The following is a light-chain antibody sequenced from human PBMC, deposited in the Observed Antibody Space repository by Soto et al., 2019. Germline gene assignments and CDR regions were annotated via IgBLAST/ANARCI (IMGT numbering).Light chain of an antibody. V-gene: IGKV1-5*03. Sequence: DIQMTQSPSTLSASVGDRVTITCRASQSISDSLAWYQQKPGKAPELLIYEASSLKSGVPSRFSGSRSGTEYSLTISSLQPDDFATYYCQQYKGYLTFGQGTKVEIK. CDR2: EAS. J-gene: IGKJ1*01. CDR3: QQYKGYLT. CDR1: QSISDS.